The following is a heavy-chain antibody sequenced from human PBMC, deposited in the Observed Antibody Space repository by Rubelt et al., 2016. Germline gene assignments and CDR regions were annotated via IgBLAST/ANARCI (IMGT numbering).Heavy chain of an antibody. J-gene: IGHJ4*02. D-gene: IGHD1-26*01. CDR1: GFTFSSYG. V-gene: IGHV3-30*18. CDR2: ISYDGSNK. Sequence: EFGGGVVQPGRSLRLSCAASGFTFSSYGMHWVRQAPGKGLEWVAVISYDGSNKYYADSVKGRFTISRDNSKNTLYLQMNSLRAEDTAVYYCAKDRDGGSYGWDYWGQGTLVTVSS. CDR3: AKDRDGGSYGWDY.